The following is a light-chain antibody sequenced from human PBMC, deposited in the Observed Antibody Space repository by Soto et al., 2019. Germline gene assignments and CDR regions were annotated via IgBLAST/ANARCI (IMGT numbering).Light chain of an antibody. CDR2: DVR. V-gene: IGLV2-14*01. Sequence: QSVLTQPASVSGSPGQSITISCTGTSRDVGGYNYVSWYQQHPGKAPKLMIYDVRNRPSGVSNRFSGSKSVNTASLTISGLQAEDEADYYCSSYTTISTYVFGTGIKVTVL. CDR1: SRDVGGYNY. J-gene: IGLJ1*01. CDR3: SSYTTISTYV.